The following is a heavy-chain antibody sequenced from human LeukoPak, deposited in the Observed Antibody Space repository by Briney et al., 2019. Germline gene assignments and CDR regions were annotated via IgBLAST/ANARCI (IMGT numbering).Heavy chain of an antibody. CDR1: GDSTSNHF. J-gene: IGHJ3*02. D-gene: IGHD3-22*01. Sequence: SETLSLTCTVSGDSTSNHFWSWMRQPPGKGLEWIGTYYNSGSSNYHPSLKSRATISVDTSKNQFSLELSSVAAADTAVYYCVGAKQWLSSDMWGQGTMVTVSS. CDR3: VGAKQWLSSDM. V-gene: IGHV4-59*08. CDR2: YYNSGSS.